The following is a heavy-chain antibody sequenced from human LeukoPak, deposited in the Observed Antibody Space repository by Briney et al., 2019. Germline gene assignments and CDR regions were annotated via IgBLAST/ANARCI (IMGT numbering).Heavy chain of an antibody. J-gene: IGHJ3*02. Sequence: PGGSLRLSCAASGFTFSSYSMHWVRQAPGKGLEWVAVISYDGSNKYYADSVKGRFTISRDNSKNALYLQMNSLRAEDTAVYYCARPVGVVVIFGAFDIWGQGTMVTVSS. CDR2: ISYDGSNK. CDR3: ARPVGVVVIFGAFDI. CDR1: GFTFSSYS. D-gene: IGHD2-15*01. V-gene: IGHV3-30*04.